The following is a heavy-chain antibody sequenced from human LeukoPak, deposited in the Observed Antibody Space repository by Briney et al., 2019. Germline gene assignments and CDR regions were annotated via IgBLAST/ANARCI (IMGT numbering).Heavy chain of an antibody. J-gene: IGHJ4*02. CDR1: GGSISSSSSY. D-gene: IGHD6-19*01. Sequence: SETLSLTCTVSGGSISSSSSYCGWIRQPPGKGLEWIGSVYYSGNTYYNPSLKSRVTVSVDTSKIQFSLKLSSVTAADTAVYYCEIHLPGWYYFDYWGQGTRVTVSS. V-gene: IGHV4-39*01. CDR2: VYYSGNT. CDR3: EIHLPGWYYFDY.